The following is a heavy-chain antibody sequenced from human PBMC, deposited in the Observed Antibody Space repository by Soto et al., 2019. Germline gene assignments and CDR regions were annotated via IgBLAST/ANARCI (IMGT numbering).Heavy chain of an antibody. CDR2: IIPIFGTA. CDR1: GYTFTSYY. J-gene: IGHJ6*02. Sequence: SVNVSCKASGYTFTSYYMHWVRQAPGQGLEWMGGIIPIFGTANYAQKFQGRVTITADESTSTAYMELSSLRSEDTAVYYCARDLFSTEDVWGQGTTVTVSS. CDR3: ARDLFSTEDV. V-gene: IGHV1-69*13.